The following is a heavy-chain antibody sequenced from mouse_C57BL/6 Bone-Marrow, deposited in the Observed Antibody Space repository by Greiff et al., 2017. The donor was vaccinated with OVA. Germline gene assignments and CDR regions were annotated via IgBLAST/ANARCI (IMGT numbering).Heavy chain of an antibody. V-gene: IGHV1-64*01. CDR1: GYTFTSYW. Sequence: QVHVKQPGAELVKPGASVKLSCKASGYTFTSYWMHRVKQRPGQGLEWIGMIHPNSGSTNYNEKFKSKATLTVDKSSSTAYMQLSSLTSEDSAVYYCARFITTVVATGNYFDYWGQGTTLTVSS. CDR3: ARFITTVVATGNYFDY. D-gene: IGHD1-1*01. J-gene: IGHJ2*01. CDR2: IHPNSGST.